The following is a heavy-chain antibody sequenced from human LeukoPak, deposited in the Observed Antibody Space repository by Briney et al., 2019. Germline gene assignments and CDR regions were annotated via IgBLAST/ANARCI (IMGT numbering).Heavy chain of an antibody. CDR1: GFTFSTYW. CDR3: ARVRCSSNSCFPDY. V-gene: IGHV3-7*01. Sequence: GGSLRLSCAASGFTFSTYWMSWVRQAPGKGLEWVANIKQDGSEKYYVDSVKGRFTISRDNAKNSLFMQMNSLRAEDAAVYYCARVRCSSNSCFPDYWGQGTLVTVSS. CDR2: IKQDGSEK. D-gene: IGHD2-2*01. J-gene: IGHJ4*02.